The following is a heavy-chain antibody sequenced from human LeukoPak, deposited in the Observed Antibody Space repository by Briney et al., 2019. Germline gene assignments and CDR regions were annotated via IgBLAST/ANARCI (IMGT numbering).Heavy chain of an antibody. D-gene: IGHD6-19*01. V-gene: IGHV3-23*01. CDR3: AAYGIAVSALDY. Sequence: PGGSLRLSCAASGFTFSSYAMSWVRQAPGKGLEWVSAISGSGGSTYYADSVKDRFTISRDNAKNSLYLQMNSLRAEDTAVYYCAAYGIAVSALDYWGQGTLVTVSS. CDR1: GFTFSSYA. CDR2: ISGSGGST. J-gene: IGHJ4*02.